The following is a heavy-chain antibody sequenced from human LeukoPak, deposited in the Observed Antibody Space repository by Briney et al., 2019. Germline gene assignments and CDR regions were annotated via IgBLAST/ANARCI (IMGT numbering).Heavy chain of an antibody. J-gene: IGHJ3*02. V-gene: IGHV3-7*01. CDR2: IKQDGSEK. CDR3: ARESGAHCSGGSCYSGDAFDI. Sequence: GGSLRLSCAASGFTFSSYGMHWVRQAPGKGLEWVANIKQDGSEKYYVDSVKGRFTISRDNAKNSLYLQMNSLRAEDTAVYYCARESGAHCSGGSCYSGDAFDIWGQGTMVTVTS. D-gene: IGHD2-15*01. CDR1: GFTFSSYG.